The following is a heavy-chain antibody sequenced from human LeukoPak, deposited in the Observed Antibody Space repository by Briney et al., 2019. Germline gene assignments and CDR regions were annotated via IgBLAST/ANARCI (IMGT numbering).Heavy chain of an antibody. D-gene: IGHD6-13*01. Sequence: EASVTVSCKASGYTFTGHYMHWVRQAPGQGLEWMGWINPNSGGTNYAQKFQGWVTMTRDTSISTAYMELSRLRSDDTAVYYCARGGAAAPRVWGQGTLVTVSS. CDR2: INPNSGGT. V-gene: IGHV1-2*04. CDR1: GYTFTGHY. CDR3: ARGGAAAPRV. J-gene: IGHJ4*02.